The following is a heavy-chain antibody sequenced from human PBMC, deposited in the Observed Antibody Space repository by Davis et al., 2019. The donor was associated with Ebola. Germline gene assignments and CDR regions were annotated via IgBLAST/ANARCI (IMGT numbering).Heavy chain of an antibody. Sequence: SCKASGGTFSSYAMHWVRQAPGKGLEYVSAISSNGGSTYYANSVKGRFTISRDNSKNTLYLQMGSLRAEDMAVYYCARYSTAGFDYWGQGTLVTVSS. J-gene: IGHJ4*02. D-gene: IGHD4-17*01. V-gene: IGHV3-64*01. CDR2: ISSNGGST. CDR1: GGTFSSYA. CDR3: ARYSTAGFDY.